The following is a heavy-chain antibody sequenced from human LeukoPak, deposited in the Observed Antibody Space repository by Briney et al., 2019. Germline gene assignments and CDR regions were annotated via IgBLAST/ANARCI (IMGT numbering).Heavy chain of an antibody. CDR1: GFTFSSYA. CDR3: ATTRGITMVRGPRYFDY. D-gene: IGHD3-10*01. Sequence: GGSLRLSCAASGFTFSSYAMSWVRQAPGKGLEWVSAISGSGGSTYYADSVKGRFTISRDNSKNTLYLQMNSLRAGDTAVYYCATTRGITMVRGPRYFDYWGQGTLVTVSS. CDR2: ISGSGGST. V-gene: IGHV3-23*01. J-gene: IGHJ4*02.